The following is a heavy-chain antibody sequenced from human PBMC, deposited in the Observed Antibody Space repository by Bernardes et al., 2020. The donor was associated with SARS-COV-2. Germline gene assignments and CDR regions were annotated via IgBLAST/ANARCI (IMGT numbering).Heavy chain of an antibody. D-gene: IGHD3-22*01. CDR2: ISANNGNT. J-gene: IGHJ6*02. V-gene: IGHV1-18*01. CDR3: AIPPTNYDRYGMDV. CDR1: GYTFSAYA. Sequence: ASVKVSCKASGYTFSAYAITWVRQAPGQGLEWMGWISANNGNTNYAQKFQGRVTMTTDTSTRTAYMELSRLRSDDTAVYYCAIPPTNYDRYGMDVWGQGTTVTVSS.